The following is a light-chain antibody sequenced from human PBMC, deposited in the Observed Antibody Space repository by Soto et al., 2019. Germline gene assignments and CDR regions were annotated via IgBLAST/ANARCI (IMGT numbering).Light chain of an antibody. V-gene: IGLV2-14*01. J-gene: IGLJ1*01. Sequence: SALTQPASVSGSPGQSITISCTGTTSDVGGYNYVSWYQQHPGKVPKLLIYEVSNRPSGVSNRFSGSKSGNTASLTISGLQAEDESAYYCFSYTTSSAPYVFGTGTKVTVL. CDR1: TSDVGGYNY. CDR3: FSYTTSSAPYV. CDR2: EVS.